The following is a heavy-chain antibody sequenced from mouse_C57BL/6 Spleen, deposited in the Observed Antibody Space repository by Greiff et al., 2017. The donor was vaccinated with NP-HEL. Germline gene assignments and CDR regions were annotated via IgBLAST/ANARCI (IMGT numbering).Heavy chain of an antibody. CDR2: ISSGSSTI. CDR1: GFTFSDYG. CDR3: ARHGYDDEGMDY. Sequence: EVQLVESGGGLVKPGGSLKLSCAASGFTFSDYGMHWVRQAPEKGLEWVAYISSGSSTIYYADNVKGRFTIARDNAKNTLFLQMTSLRSEDTAMYYCARHGYDDEGMDYWGQGTSVTVSS. J-gene: IGHJ4*01. V-gene: IGHV5-17*01. D-gene: IGHD2-2*01.